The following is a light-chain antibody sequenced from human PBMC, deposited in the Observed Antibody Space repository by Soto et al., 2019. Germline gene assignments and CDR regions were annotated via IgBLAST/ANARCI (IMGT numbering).Light chain of an antibody. CDR1: QGISCY. CDR2: AAS. CDR3: QQLNSYLLYA. V-gene: IGKV1-9*01. Sequence: DIQLTQSPSFLSASVGDRVTITCRASQGISCYLAWYQQKPGKAPKLLIYAASTLQSGVPSRFSGSGSGTEFTLTISSLQPEDFSTYYCQQLNSYLLYAFGQGTKLEIK. J-gene: IGKJ2*01.